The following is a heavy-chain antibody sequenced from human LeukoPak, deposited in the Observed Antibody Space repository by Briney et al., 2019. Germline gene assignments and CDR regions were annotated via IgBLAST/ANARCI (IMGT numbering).Heavy chain of an antibody. CDR3: ARLSPLGSSTYYFDY. CDR2: IYYSGSI. D-gene: IGHD6-13*01. Sequence: SETLSLTCTVSGGSISSSSYYWGWIRQPGWIRQPPGKGLEWIGSIYYSGSIYYNPSLKSRVTISVDTSKNQFSLKLSSVTAADTAVYYCARLSPLGSSTYYFDYWGQGTLVTVSS. V-gene: IGHV4-39*01. J-gene: IGHJ4*02. CDR1: GGSISSSSYY.